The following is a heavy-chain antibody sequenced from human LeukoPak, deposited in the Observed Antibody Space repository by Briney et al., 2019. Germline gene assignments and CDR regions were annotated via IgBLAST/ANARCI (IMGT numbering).Heavy chain of an antibody. CDR3: ARFGVVVPAARGNWFDP. Sequence: SETLSLTCAVYGGSFSGYYWSWIRQPPGKGLEWIGEINHSGSTNYNPSLKSRVTISVDTSKNQFSPKLSSVTAADTAVYYCARFGVVVPAARGNWFDPWGQGTLVTVSS. V-gene: IGHV4-34*01. D-gene: IGHD2-2*01. J-gene: IGHJ5*02. CDR2: INHSGST. CDR1: GGSFSGYY.